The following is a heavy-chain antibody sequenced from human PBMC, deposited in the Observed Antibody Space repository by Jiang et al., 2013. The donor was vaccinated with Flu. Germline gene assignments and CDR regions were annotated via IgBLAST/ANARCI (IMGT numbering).Heavy chain of an antibody. D-gene: IGHD3-10*01. Sequence: NWVRQVPGQGLEWMGWINPTTGKPSYVQDLAGRLVFSLDISVNTAYLQISSLKAEDSAVYYCARGGVLRHFNWFDPWGQGTQVTVSS. CDR3: ARGGVLRHFNWFDP. V-gene: IGHV7-4-1*02. CDR2: INPTTGKP. J-gene: IGHJ5*02.